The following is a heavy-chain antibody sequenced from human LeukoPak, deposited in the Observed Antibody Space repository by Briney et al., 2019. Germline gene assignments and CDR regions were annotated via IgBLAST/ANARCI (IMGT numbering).Heavy chain of an antibody. Sequence: PSETLSLTCTVSGGSISSGGYYWSWIRQPPGKGLEWIGEINHSGSTNYNPSLKSRVTISVDTSKNQFSLKLSSVTAADTAVYYCAREYSGHWYYYYMDVWGKGTTVTVSS. CDR3: AREYSGHWYYYYMDV. V-gene: IGHV4-39*07. CDR2: INHSGST. J-gene: IGHJ6*03. CDR1: GGSISSGGYY. D-gene: IGHD5-12*01.